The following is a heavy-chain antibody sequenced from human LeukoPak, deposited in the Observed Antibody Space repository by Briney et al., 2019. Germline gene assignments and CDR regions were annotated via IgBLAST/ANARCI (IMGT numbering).Heavy chain of an antibody. D-gene: IGHD3-22*01. Sequence: GGALRLSFAASGFTLSSYWMGWVRQAPGEGLGWVANKKKEGSEKNYVDSVKGRFTISRDNAKNSLYLQMNSLRAEDTAVYCCARVPRWVSQYYYDSSGYSAYYFDYWGQGTLVTVSS. CDR2: KKKEGSEK. V-gene: IGHV3-7*01. J-gene: IGHJ4*02. CDR1: GFTLSSYW. CDR3: ARVPRWVSQYYYDSSGYSAYYFDY.